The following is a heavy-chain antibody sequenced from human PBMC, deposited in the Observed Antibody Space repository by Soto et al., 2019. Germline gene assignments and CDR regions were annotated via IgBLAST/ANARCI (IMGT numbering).Heavy chain of an antibody. D-gene: IGHD6-19*01. CDR1: GGSINSSSYF. Sequence: SETLSLTCSVSGGSINSSSYFWGWVRQPPGKGLEWIGSIYYSGSTYYNPSLRSRVTISVDTSKNQFSLKLSSVTAADTAVFYCARNSSSGSRNWFDPCGQGTLVTVSS. CDR2: IYYSGST. J-gene: IGHJ5*02. CDR3: ARNSSSGSRNWFDP. V-gene: IGHV4-39*01.